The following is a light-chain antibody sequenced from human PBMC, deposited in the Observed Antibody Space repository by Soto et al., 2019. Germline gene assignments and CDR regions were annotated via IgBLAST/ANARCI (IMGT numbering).Light chain of an antibody. V-gene: IGKV1-12*01. CDR1: QTISTW. J-gene: IGKJ5*01. CDR2: DAS. CDR3: QQAYISAIT. Sequence: GDRVTITCRASQTISTWMAWYQQKPGKAPKLLVYDASTLQSGVASRFSGSGSGTDFTLTVNSLQPEDFATYDGQQAYISAITVGERTRREIK.